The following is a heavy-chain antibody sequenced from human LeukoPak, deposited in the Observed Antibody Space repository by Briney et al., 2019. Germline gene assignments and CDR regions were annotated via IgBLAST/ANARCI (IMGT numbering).Heavy chain of an antibody. CDR3: ARSGLNTVLYLD. V-gene: IGHV4-34*01. CDR1: GGSFTKYY. Sequence: SETLSLTCGVSGGSFTKYYWSWIRQPPGKGLEWIGEINRSGSTNYNPSLKSRVTISVDTSKNQFSLKLTSVTAADTAVYFCARSGLNTVLYLDWGQGTLVTVSS. CDR2: INRSGST. D-gene: IGHD2-8*01. J-gene: IGHJ4*02.